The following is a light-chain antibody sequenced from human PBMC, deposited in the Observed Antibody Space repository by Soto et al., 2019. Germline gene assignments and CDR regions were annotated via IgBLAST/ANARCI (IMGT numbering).Light chain of an antibody. Sequence: QSVLTQPPSVSAAPGQKVTISCPGSSSNIGDNYVFWYQQLPRTAPKLLIHQNNRRPSGITDRFTGSKSGTSATLGSTGLQTEDEADYYCGTWDSSLSGVVFGGGTKLTVL. CDR2: QNN. J-gene: IGLJ2*01. V-gene: IGLV1-51*02. CDR1: SSNIGDNY. CDR3: GTWDSSLSGVV.